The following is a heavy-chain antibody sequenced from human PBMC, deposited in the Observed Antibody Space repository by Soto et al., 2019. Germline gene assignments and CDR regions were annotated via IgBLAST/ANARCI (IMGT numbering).Heavy chain of an antibody. CDR3: ANEVDVAFSSLQYGMDV. Sequence: PGGSLRLSGTASGFTFNNFAMHWVRQAPGKGLEWVAFISYDGTYKYYADSVRGRFTVYRDNSKSTLFLQMNSLKFEDTAVYVCANEVDVAFSSLQYGMDVWGQGTTVTVSS. V-gene: IGHV3-30*14. D-gene: IGHD5-12*01. CDR1: GFTFNNFA. J-gene: IGHJ6*02. CDR2: ISYDGTYK.